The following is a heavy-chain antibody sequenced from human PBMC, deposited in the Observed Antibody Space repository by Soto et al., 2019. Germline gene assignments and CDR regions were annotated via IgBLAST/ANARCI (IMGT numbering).Heavy chain of an antibody. D-gene: IGHD3-10*01. CDR1: GGTFSSYA. Sequence: SVKVSCKASGGTFSSYAISWVRQAPGQGLEWMGGIIPIFGTANYAKIFQARVTIPANDSTSTAYLELSSLIFEDTAVYYFARDITRVRGVTRRANYGMDVGGQGTTVTVSS. CDR2: IIPIFGTA. CDR3: ARDITRVRGVTRRANYGMDV. V-gene: IGHV1-69*13. J-gene: IGHJ6*02.